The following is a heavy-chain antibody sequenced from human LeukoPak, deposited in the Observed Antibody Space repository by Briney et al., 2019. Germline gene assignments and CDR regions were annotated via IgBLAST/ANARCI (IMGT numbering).Heavy chain of an antibody. Sequence: GGSLRLSCAASGFTFSSYALSWVRQAPGKGREWVATISGSGSSTYYTDSVKGRFAISRDNSKNTLYLQMNTLRAEDTAVYYCAKGPTVTTRDYYSYYMDVWGKGTTVTVSS. D-gene: IGHD4-17*01. CDR1: GFTFSSYA. CDR3: AKGPTVTTRDYYSYYMDV. J-gene: IGHJ6*03. CDR2: ISGSGSST. V-gene: IGHV3-23*01.